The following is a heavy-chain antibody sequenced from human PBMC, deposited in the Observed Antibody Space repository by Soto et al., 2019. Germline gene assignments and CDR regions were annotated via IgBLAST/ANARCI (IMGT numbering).Heavy chain of an antibody. CDR1: GFTFSSYS. CDR2: ISSSSYI. CDR3: ARDRVVVVPAAPYYYYGMDV. D-gene: IGHD2-2*01. Sequence: PGGSLRLSCAASGFTFSSYSMNWVRHAPGQGLEWVSSISSSSYIYYAASVKGRFTISRDNAKNSLYLQMNSLRAEDTAVYYCARDRVVVVPAAPYYYYGMDVWGQGTTVTV. J-gene: IGHJ6*02. V-gene: IGHV3-21*01.